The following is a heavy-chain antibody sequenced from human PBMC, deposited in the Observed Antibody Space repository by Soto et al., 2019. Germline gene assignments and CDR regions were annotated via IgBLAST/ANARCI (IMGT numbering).Heavy chain of an antibody. Sequence: HVQLQESGPGLVEPSGTLSLTCAVSGGSVSSTNWWSWVRQPPGKGLEWIGEIYHSGSTYYNPSLKSRVTISVDKSKNQFSLRLSSVTAADTAVYFCARDRAVSARGSFDYWGQGTLVTVSS. D-gene: IGHD6-19*01. J-gene: IGHJ4*02. CDR2: IYHSGST. V-gene: IGHV4-4*02. CDR1: GGSVSSTNW. CDR3: ARDRAVSARGSFDY.